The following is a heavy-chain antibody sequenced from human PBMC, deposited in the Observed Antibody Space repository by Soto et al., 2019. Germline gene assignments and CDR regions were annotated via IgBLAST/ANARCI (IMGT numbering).Heavy chain of an antibody. J-gene: IGHJ4*02. V-gene: IGHV5-10-1*01. CDR1: GYSFAGYW. D-gene: IGHD3-22*01. CDR3: ARQIYDSDTGPNFQYYFDS. Sequence: GESLKISCKGSGYSFAGYWITWVRQKPGKGLEWMGRIDPSDSQTYYSPSFRGHVTISVTKSITTVFLQWSSLRASDTAMYYCARQIYDSDTGPNFQYYFDSWGEGPPVTGSS. CDR2: IDPSDSQT.